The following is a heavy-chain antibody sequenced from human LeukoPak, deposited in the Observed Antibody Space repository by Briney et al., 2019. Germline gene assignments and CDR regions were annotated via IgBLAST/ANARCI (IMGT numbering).Heavy chain of an antibody. CDR1: GYTFTNYG. J-gene: IGHJ6*03. Sequence: ASVKVCCRSSGYTFTNYGISWARQAPGQGLEWKGWISAYNDNTNYAQKLQVRVTMTTDTSTSTAYMELRSLRSDDTAVYYCAREVNVLLWFGELSDYYYYMDVWGKGTTVTVSS. V-gene: IGHV1-18*01. CDR3: AREVNVLLWFGELSDYYYYMDV. D-gene: IGHD3-10*01. CDR2: ISAYNDNT.